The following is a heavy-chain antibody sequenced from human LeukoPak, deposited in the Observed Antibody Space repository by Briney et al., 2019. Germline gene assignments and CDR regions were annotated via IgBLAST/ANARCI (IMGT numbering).Heavy chain of an antibody. CDR1: GFTFSSYR. J-gene: IGHJ4*02. CDR2: ISSSSSYI. Sequence: GGSLRLSCAASGFTFSSYRMNWVRQAPGKGLEWVSSISSSSSYIYYADSVKGRFTISRDISRSTLYLEMNSLSAEDTAVYYCARASGPIKKNRFDQWGQGTLVTVSS. CDR3: ARASGPIKKNRFDQ. D-gene: IGHD1-26*01. V-gene: IGHV3-21*01.